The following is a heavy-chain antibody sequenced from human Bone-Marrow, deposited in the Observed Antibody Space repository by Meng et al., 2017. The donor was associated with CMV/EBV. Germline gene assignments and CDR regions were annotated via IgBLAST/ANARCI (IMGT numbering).Heavy chain of an antibody. CDR2: IWYDGSNK. J-gene: IGHJ3*02. CDR1: GFTFSSYG. V-gene: IGHV3-33*06. Sequence: GGSLRLSCAASGFTFSSYGMHWVRQAPGKGLEWVAVIWYDGSNKYYADSVKGRFTISRDNSKNTLYLQMNSLRAEDTAVYYCAKDKRREACDIWGQGKMVNV. CDR3: AKDKRREACDI.